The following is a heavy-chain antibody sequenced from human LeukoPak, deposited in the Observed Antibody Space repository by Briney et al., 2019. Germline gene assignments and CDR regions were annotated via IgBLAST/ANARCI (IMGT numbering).Heavy chain of an antibody. D-gene: IGHD1-14*01. CDR3: AREGTTGEFLGDH. Sequence: ASVKVSCTASGGTLSRNAITWVRQAPGQGLGWMGRIIPILGVTDYAQKFQGRVTITADKSTSTAYMELSRLRSEDTAVYYCAREGTTGEFLGDHWGQGTLVTV. V-gene: IGHV1-69*04. J-gene: IGHJ4*02. CDR2: IIPILGVT. CDR1: GGTLSRNA.